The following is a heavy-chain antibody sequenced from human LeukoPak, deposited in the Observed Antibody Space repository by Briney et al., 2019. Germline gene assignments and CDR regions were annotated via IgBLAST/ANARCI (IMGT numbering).Heavy chain of an antibody. CDR3: ARNKRNYGDYYYYGMDV. Sequence: GGSLRLSCAASGFTFSSYEMNWVRQAPGKGLEWVSYISSSGSSIYYADSVKGRFTISRHNSKNTLYLQMNSLRAEDTAVYYCARNKRNYGDYYYYGMDVWGQGTTVTVSS. V-gene: IGHV3-48*03. J-gene: IGHJ6*02. D-gene: IGHD4-17*01. CDR2: ISSSGSSI. CDR1: GFTFSSYE.